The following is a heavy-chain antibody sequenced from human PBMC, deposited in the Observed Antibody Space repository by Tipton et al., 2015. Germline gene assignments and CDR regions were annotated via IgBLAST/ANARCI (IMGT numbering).Heavy chain of an antibody. CDR2: INSDASER. Sequence: SLRLSCSASGFTFSNFWMSWVRRAPGKGLEWVANINSDASERYYVDSVKGRFTISRDNAKNSLYLHIDTLRAEDTAVYYCALTNWFDPWGQGTLVTVSS. V-gene: IGHV3-7*01. CDR3: ALTNWFDP. J-gene: IGHJ5*02. CDR1: GFTFSNFW.